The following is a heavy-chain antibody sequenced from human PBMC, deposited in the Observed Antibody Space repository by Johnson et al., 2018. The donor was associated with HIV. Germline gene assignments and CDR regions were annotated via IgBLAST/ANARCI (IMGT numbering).Heavy chain of an antibody. J-gene: IGHJ3*02. CDR2: IGTAGDT. CDR1: GFTFSSYD. Sequence: MQLVESGGGVVRPGGSLRLSCAASGFTFSSYDMHWVRQATGKGLEWVSAIGTAGDTYYPGSVKGRFTISRDNSKNTLYLQMNSLRAEDTAVYYCARELEFGDLRKNDAFDIWGQGTMVTVSS. D-gene: IGHD4-17*01. V-gene: IGHV3-13*01. CDR3: ARELEFGDLRKNDAFDI.